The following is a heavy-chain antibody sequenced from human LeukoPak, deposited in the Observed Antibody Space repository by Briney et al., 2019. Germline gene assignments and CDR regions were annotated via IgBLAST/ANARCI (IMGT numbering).Heavy chain of an antibody. CDR3: ARDSVEGYYDFWSAFDY. CDR1: GFTFSSYA. V-gene: IGHV3-30-3*01. CDR2: ISYDGSNK. J-gene: IGHJ4*02. D-gene: IGHD3-3*01. Sequence: GGSLRLSCAASGFTFSSYAMHWVRQAPGKGLEWVAVISYDGSNKYYADSVKGQFTISRDNSKNTLYLQMNSLRAEDTAVYYCARDSVEGYYDFWSAFDYWGQGTLVTVSS.